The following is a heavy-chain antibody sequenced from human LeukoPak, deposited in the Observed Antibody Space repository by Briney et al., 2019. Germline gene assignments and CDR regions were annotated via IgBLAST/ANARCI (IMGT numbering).Heavy chain of an antibody. CDR2: ISAYNGNT. V-gene: IGHV1-18*01. CDR3: AKDLKRLAYSSGWYATLDY. CDR1: GYTFTSYG. D-gene: IGHD6-19*01. J-gene: IGHJ4*02. Sequence: ASVKVSCKASGYTFTSYGISWVRQAPGQGLEWMGWISAYNGNTNYAQKHQGRVTMTTDTSTSTAYMELRSLRAEDTAVYYCAKDLKRLAYSSGWYATLDYWGQGTLVTVSS.